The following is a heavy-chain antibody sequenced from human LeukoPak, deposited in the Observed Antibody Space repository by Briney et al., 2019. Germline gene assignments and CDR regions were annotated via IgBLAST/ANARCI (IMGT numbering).Heavy chain of an antibody. CDR3: ARVRDPYYYMDV. D-gene: IGHD5-24*01. V-gene: IGHV4-30-2*01. CDR1: GGSIGIDDYY. Sequence: PSQTLSLTCTVSGGSIGIDDYYWTWIRQPPGKGLEWIGYIYHRGTTYYNPSLESRVTISVDRSKNQFSLKLSSVTAADTAMFYCARVRDPYYYMDVWGKGTTVTVSS. J-gene: IGHJ6*03. CDR2: IYHRGTT.